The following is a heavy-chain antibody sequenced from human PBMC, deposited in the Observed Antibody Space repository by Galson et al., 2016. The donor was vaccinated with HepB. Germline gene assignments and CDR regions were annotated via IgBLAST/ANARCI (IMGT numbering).Heavy chain of an antibody. D-gene: IGHD2-2*01. CDR1: GYSFTDYW. J-gene: IGHJ4*02. CDR2: IYPGDSHT. Sequence: QSGAEVKKPGESLRISCKGSGYSFTDYWIGWVRQMPGKGLEWMGIIYPGDSHTRYSPSFQGQVTISADKSISTAYLQWSSLKASDTAIYYCAKIRRLCPSTTCYGGGLDYWGQGTLVTVSS. V-gene: IGHV5-51*01. CDR3: AKIRRLCPSTTCYGGGLDY.